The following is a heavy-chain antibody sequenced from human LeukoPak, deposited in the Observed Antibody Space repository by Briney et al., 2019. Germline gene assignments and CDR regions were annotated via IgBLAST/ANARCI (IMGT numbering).Heavy chain of an antibody. CDR3: AGQDYGDYGDRYFDL. D-gene: IGHD4-17*01. CDR2: INHSGST. CDR1: GGSFSGYY. Sequence: PSETLSLTCAVYGGSFSGYYWSWIRQPPGKGLEWIGEINHSGSTNYNPSLKSRVTISVDTSKNQFSLKLSSVTAADTAVYYCAGQDYGDYGDRYFDLWGRGTLVTVSS. V-gene: IGHV4-34*01. J-gene: IGHJ2*01.